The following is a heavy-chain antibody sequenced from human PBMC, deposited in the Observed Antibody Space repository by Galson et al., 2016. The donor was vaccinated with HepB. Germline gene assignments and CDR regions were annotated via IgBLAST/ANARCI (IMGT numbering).Heavy chain of an antibody. CDR3: ARDGQYLAPYSMDV. CDR1: GFTFTDFA. J-gene: IGHJ6*02. D-gene: IGHD2-2*01. Sequence: SLRLSCAASGFTFTDFAIHWVRQAPGQGLEWLIQIWSDGRQRNFADSVKGRFTFSRDNSKDTVYLQMNSLRVEDTAVYYCARDGQYLAPYSMDVWGQGTTVTVSS. CDR2: IWSDGRQR. V-gene: IGHV3-33*01.